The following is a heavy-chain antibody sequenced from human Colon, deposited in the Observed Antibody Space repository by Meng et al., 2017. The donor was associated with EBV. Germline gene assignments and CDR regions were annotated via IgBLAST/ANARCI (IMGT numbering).Heavy chain of an antibody. D-gene: IGHD3-10*01. V-gene: IGHV4-30-2*01. CDR1: GDSLTSGDYS. J-gene: IGHJ5*02. CDR3: VRDTRRGGGWFDP. Sequence: QFKGPGPALASPSQPPSLTSAVSGDSLTSGDYSWTWIRQPPGKGLEWIGYIYHGVNIYYTPSLRSRVTISVDKSRNQFSLKLTSVSAADTAVYYCVRDTRRGGGWFDPWGQGTLVTVSS. CDR2: IYHGVNI.